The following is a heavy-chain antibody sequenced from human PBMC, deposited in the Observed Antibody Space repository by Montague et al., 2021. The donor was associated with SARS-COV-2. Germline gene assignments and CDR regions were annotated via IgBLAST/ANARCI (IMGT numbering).Heavy chain of an antibody. Sequence: SLRLSCATSGFTFSSYWMSWVRQAPGKGLGWVANIKQDGSEKYYXDSVKGRFTISRDNAKNSLYLQMNSLRAEDTAVYYCARDRGSYYDFWSGYWYMDVWGKGTTVTVSS. D-gene: IGHD3-3*01. CDR3: ARDRGSYYDFWSGYWYMDV. CDR2: IKQDGSEK. V-gene: IGHV3-7*01. J-gene: IGHJ6*03. CDR1: GFTFSSYW.